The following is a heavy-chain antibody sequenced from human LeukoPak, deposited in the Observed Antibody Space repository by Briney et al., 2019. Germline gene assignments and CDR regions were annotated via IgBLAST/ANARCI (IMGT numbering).Heavy chain of an antibody. J-gene: IGHJ4*02. D-gene: IGHD5-24*01. CDR1: GGSISTYY. Sequence: SETLSLTCTVSGGSISTYYGNWIRQAPGKGLGWIGYIYYSGSTNYNPSLKSRVTISVDTSRNQFSLKLSSVTAADTAVYRCARLAKVESRSLAHYFDSWGQGALVTVSS. V-gene: IGHV4-59*01. CDR2: IYYSGST. CDR3: ARLAKVESRSLAHYFDS.